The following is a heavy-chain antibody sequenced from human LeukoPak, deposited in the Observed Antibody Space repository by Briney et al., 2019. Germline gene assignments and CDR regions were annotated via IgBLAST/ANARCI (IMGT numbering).Heavy chain of an antibody. V-gene: IGHV3-74*01. CDR2: INNDGSSP. Sequence: GGSLRLSCAASGFTFSNERMRWVRQAPGKGLLWVSYINNDGSSPTYADSVKGRFTISRDNAKNTVYLQTNSLTVEDTGVYFCAKSDPPLPYWGQGALVTVSS. CDR1: GFTFSNER. CDR3: AKSDPPLPY. J-gene: IGHJ4*02.